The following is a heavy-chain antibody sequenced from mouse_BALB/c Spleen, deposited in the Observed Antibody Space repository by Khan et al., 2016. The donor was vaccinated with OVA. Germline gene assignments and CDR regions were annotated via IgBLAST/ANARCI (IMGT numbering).Heavy chain of an antibody. V-gene: IGHV3-2*02. CDR3: RRKDHYDYYPLPY. D-gene: IGHD2-4*01. CDR1: GYSITSEYT. Sequence: EVQLQESGPGLVKPSQSLSLTCTVTGYSITSEYTWNWIRQFPGNKLEWMGFISYSGNTRYNPSLKSRISITRDTSKNQFFLQLNSVTSEDTATYYCRRKDHYDYYPLPYWGQGTLVTVSA. CDR2: ISYSGNT. J-gene: IGHJ3*01.